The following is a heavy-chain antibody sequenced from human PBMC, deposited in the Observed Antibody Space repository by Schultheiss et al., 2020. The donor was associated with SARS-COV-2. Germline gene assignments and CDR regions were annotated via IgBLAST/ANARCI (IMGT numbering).Heavy chain of an antibody. CDR2: IWYDGSNK. J-gene: IGHJ4*02. Sequence: GGSLRLSCAASGFTFDDYAMHWVRQAPGKGLEWVAVIWYDGSNKYYADSVKGRFTISRDNSKNTLYLQMNSLRAEDTAVYYCARDRQVYALMRKYYFDYWGQGTLVTVSS. CDR3: ARDRQVYALMRKYYFDY. D-gene: IGHD2-8*01. CDR1: GFTFDDYA. V-gene: IGHV3-33*08.